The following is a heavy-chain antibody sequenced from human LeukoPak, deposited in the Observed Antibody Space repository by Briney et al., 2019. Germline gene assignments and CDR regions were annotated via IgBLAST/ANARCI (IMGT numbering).Heavy chain of an antibody. J-gene: IGHJ6*03. CDR2: INPSGGST. D-gene: IGHD5-18*01. CDR3: ATYPSYGLNMDV. CDR1: GYTFTSYY. Sequence: ASVKVSCKASGYTFTSYYMRWGRQAPGQGLEWRGIINPSGGSTSYAQKFQGRVTMTRDMSTSTVYMELSSLRSEDTAVYYCATYPSYGLNMDVWGKGTTVTVSS. V-gene: IGHV1-46*01.